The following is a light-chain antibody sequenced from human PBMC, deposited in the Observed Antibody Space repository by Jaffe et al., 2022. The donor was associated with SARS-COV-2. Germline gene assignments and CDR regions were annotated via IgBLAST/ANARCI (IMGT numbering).Light chain of an antibody. CDR3: AAWDNSLNGHVV. Sequence: QSVLTQPPSASGSPGQRVTISCSGSSSNIGSNSVNWYQQVPGTAPKLLFYDNDQRPSGVPDRFSGSRSGTSASLVISGLQSEDEADYYCAAWDNSLNGHVVFGGGTKLTVL. CDR2: DND. J-gene: IGLJ2*01. CDR1: SSNIGSNS. V-gene: IGLV1-44*01.